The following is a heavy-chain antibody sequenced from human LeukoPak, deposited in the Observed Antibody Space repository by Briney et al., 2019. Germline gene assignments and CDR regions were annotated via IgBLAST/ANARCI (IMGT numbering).Heavy chain of an antibody. CDR2: IRSDGSNE. CDR1: GFTFSTYG. Sequence: GGSLRLSCAASGFTFSTYGMHWVRRAPGKGLEWVAFIRSDGSNEYYADSVKGRFTISRDNSKNTLYLQMNSLRAEDTAVYYCAKDRGTVVVIAIFDYWGQGTLVTVSS. V-gene: IGHV3-30*02. D-gene: IGHD2-21*01. CDR3: AKDRGTVVVIAIFDY. J-gene: IGHJ4*02.